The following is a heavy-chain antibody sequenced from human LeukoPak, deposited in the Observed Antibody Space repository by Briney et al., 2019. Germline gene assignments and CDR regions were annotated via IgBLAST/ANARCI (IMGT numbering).Heavy chain of an antibody. CDR2: ISRSGGST. CDR3: AKPYYYDSTGYEYYYYGMDV. CDR1: GFTFSNYA. Sequence: GGSLRLSCAASGFTFSNYAMSWVRQPPGQGLEWVSAISRSGGSTYYADSVKGRSTISRDNSKNTLYLQMSSLRAEDTAIYYCAKPYYYDSTGYEYYYYGMDVWGQGTTVTVSS. D-gene: IGHD3-22*01. V-gene: IGHV3-23*01. J-gene: IGHJ6*02.